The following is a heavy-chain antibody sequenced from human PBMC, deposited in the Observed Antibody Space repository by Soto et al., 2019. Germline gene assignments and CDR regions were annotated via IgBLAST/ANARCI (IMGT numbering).Heavy chain of an antibody. D-gene: IGHD4-4*01. J-gene: IGHJ6*03. CDR2: MWYDGSNK. CDR3: ARDATTVTQYYMDV. V-gene: IGHV3-33*01. Sequence: GGSLRLSCAASGFTFSSYGMHWVRQAPGKGLEWVAVMWYDGSNKYYADSVKGRFTISRDNSKNTLYLQMNSLRAEDTAVYYCARDATTVTQYYMDVWGKGTTVTVSS. CDR1: GFTFSSYG.